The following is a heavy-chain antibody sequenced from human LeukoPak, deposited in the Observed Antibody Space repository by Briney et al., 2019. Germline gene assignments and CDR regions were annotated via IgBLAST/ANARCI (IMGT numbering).Heavy chain of an antibody. D-gene: IGHD3-9*01. CDR2: ISHTEGT. J-gene: IGHJ4*02. CDR1: GVSINDYY. CDR3: ARIRCGHSGSVCYNH. Sequence: SETLSLTCGVFGVSINDYYWSWIRQSPGKGLEWIGEISHTEGTRYNPSLESRVTMSVGTSENQLSLKLIFVTAADTAVYYCARIRCGHSGSVCYNHWGLGTLVTVSS. V-gene: IGHV4-34*01.